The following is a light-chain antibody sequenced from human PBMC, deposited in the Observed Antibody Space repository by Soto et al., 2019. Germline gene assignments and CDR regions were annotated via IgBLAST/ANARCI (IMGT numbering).Light chain of an antibody. J-gene: IGKJ4*01. Sequence: DIVMTQSPDSLAVSLGERATINCKSSQSILNCSNNKNCLAWYQKKPGQPPRLLIYWASTRGSGVTDRFSGSGSGADFTLAISSLQAEDVVLYYCEQYYPTLALTFGGGTRVEIQ. CDR1: QSILNCSNNKNC. V-gene: IGKV4-1*01. CDR3: EQYYPTLALT. CDR2: WAS.